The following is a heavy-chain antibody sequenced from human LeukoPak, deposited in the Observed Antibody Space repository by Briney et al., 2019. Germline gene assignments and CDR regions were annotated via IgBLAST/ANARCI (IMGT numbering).Heavy chain of an antibody. CDR3: ARGRYSGYDSGPYYFDY. Sequence: GGSLRLSCAASGFTFSSYGMHWVRQAPGKGLEWVAVIWYDGSNKYYADSVKGRFTISRDNSKNTLYLQMNSLRAEDTAVYYCARGRYSGYDSGPYYFDYWGQGTLVTVSS. CDR2: IWYDGSNK. D-gene: IGHD5-12*01. J-gene: IGHJ4*02. CDR1: GFTFSSYG. V-gene: IGHV3-33*01.